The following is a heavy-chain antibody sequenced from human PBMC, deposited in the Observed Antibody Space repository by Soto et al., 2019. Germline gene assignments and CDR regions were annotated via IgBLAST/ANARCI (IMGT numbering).Heavy chain of an antibody. Sequence: GASVKVSCKASGYTFTSYGISWVRQAPGQGLEWMGWISAYNGNTNYAQKLQGRVTMTTDTSTSTAYMELRSLRSDDTAVYYCARTPRQQLVPWMVVWFDPWGQGTLVTVSS. CDR1: GYTFTSYG. CDR3: ARTPRQQLVPWMVVWFDP. J-gene: IGHJ5*02. CDR2: ISAYNGNT. V-gene: IGHV1-18*01. D-gene: IGHD6-13*01.